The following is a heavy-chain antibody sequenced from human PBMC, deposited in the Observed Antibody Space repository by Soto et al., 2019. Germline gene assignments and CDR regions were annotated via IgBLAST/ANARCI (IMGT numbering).Heavy chain of an antibody. V-gene: IGHV4-59*01. CDR1: GGSINSYY. Sequence: SETLSLTCTVSGGSINSYYWSWIRQPPGKGLEWIGYIYYSGSTNYNPSLKSRVTISLDRSKNQFSLKLSSVTAADTAVYYCTRTITGYAFDSWGQGTLVTVSS. CDR3: TRTITGYAFDS. J-gene: IGHJ4*02. CDR2: IYYSGST. D-gene: IGHD1-20*01.